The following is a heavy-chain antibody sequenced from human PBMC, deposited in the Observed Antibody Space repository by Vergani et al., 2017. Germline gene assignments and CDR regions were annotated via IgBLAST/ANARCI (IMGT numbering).Heavy chain of an antibody. Sequence: QVQLVESGGGVVQPGRSLRLSCAASGFTFSSYGMHWVRQAPGKGLEWVAVIWYDGSNKYYADSVKGRFTISRDNSKNTLYLKMTSLRPEGTAVYYGAGEFHYDILTGRGSYMDVWGEGTTVTVSS. CDR1: GFTFSSYG. V-gene: IGHV3-33*01. CDR2: IWYDGSNK. J-gene: IGHJ6*03. CDR3: AGEFHYDILTGRGSYMDV. D-gene: IGHD3-9*01.